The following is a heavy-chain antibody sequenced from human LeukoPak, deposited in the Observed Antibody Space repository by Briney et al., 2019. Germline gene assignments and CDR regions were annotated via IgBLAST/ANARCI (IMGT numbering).Heavy chain of an antibody. CDR2: ISSSSSYT. D-gene: IGHD3-10*01. J-gene: IGHJ4*02. V-gene: IGHV3-21*06. CDR3: ARASLYSTGSYYSDF. Sequence: GGSLRLSCAASGFTFSSYPMNWVRQAPGKGLEWVSSISSSSSYTFYADSVKGRFTISRDNAKNSLSLQMNSLRAEDTAVYYCARASLYSTGSYYSDFWGLGTPVTVSS. CDR1: GFTFSSYP.